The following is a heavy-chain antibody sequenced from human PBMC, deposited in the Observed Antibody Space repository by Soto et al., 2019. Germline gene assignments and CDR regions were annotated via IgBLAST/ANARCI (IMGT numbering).Heavy chain of an antibody. V-gene: IGHV1-8*01. D-gene: IGHD6-19*01. J-gene: IGHJ6*03. CDR1: GYTFTRYD. CDR2: MNPNSGNT. CDR3: ARGSSGWSLGYYYYYMDV. Sequence: ASVKVSCQTSGYTFTRYDINWVRQATGQGLEWMGWMNPNSGNTGYAQKFRGRVTMTRNTSISTAYMELSSLRSEDTAVYYCARGSSGWSLGYYYYYMDVWGKGTTVTVSS.